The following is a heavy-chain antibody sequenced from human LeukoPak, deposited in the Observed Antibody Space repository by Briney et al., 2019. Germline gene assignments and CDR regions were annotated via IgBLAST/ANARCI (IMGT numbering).Heavy chain of an antibody. J-gene: IGHJ4*02. CDR3: ARDNRWSFDY. V-gene: IGHV1-2*02. CDR2: INYNSGGT. D-gene: IGHD5-24*01. Sequence: ASVKVSCKASGYTFTGYYMHWVRQAPGQGLEWMGWINYNSGGTNYAQKFQGRVTMTRDTSISTAYMELSGLTSDDTALYYCARDNRWSFDYWGQGTLVTASS. CDR1: GYTFTGYY.